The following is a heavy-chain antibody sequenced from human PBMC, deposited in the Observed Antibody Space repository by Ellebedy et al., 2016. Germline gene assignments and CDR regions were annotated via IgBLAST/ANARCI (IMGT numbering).Heavy chain of an antibody. CDR2: IYYSGYT. Sequence: SETLSLTCTVSGDSISSSRDHWGWIRQPPGKGLEWIGSIYYSGYTYYNPSLKSRVSISVDTSKNQFSLEVRSATAADRGRYYCARQLGWSSAYFDYWGQGTLVTVSS. CDR1: GDSISSSRDH. CDR3: ARQLGWSSAYFDY. D-gene: IGHD3-16*01. V-gene: IGHV4-39*01. J-gene: IGHJ4*02.